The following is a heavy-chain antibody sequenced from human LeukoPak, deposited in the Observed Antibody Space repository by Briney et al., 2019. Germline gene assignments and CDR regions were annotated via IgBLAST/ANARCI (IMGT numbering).Heavy chain of an antibody. CDR1: GYTFTSYD. Sequence: ASVKVSCKASGYTFTSYDINWVRQATGQGLEWMGWMNPNSGNTVYAQKFQGRVTMTRNTSISTVYMELSSLRSEDTAVYYCARGLSSLHLYSIRFDYWGQGILVTVSS. J-gene: IGHJ4*02. V-gene: IGHV1-8*01. CDR3: ARGLSSLHLYSIRFDY. CDR2: MNPNSGNT. D-gene: IGHD2-21*01.